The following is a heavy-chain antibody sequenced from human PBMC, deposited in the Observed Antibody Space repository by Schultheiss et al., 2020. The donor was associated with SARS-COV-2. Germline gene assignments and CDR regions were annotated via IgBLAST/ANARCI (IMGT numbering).Heavy chain of an antibody. V-gene: IGHV3-7*01. CDR1: GGSFSGYY. J-gene: IGHJ4*02. CDR3: ARDSESYDFWSGYYPHPDY. Sequence: LSLTCAVYGGSFSGYYWSWIRQPPGKGLEWVANLKQDGTERYYLDSVKGRFTSSRDNAKRSLYLHMTNLRAEDTAVYYCARDSESYDFWSGYYPHPDYWGQGLLVTVSS. CDR2: LKQDGTER. D-gene: IGHD3-3*01.